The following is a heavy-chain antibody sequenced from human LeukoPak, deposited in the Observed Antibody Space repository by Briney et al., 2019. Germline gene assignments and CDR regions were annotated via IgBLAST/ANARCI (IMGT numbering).Heavy chain of an antibody. J-gene: IGHJ4*02. D-gene: IGHD1-26*01. Sequence: PGGSLRLSCAASGFTFSSYAMSWVRQAPGKGLEWVSAISGSGGSTYYADSVKGRFTISRDNSKNTLYLQMNSLRAEDTAVYYCAKDEIPVKVGATFFRGQGTLATVSS. V-gene: IGHV3-23*01. CDR3: AKDEIPVKVGATFF. CDR1: GFTFSSYA. CDR2: ISGSGGST.